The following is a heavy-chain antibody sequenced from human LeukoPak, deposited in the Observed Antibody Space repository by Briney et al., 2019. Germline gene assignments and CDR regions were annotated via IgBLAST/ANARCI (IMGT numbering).Heavy chain of an antibody. CDR1: GYTFTSYG. J-gene: IGHJ6*02. CDR3: AREGTLWFGESSSPEYYYYGMDV. Sequence: ASVKVSCKASGYTFTSYGISWVRQAPGQGLEWMGWISAYNGNTNYAQKLQGRVMITADKSTSTAYMELSSLRSEDTAVYYCAREGTLWFGESSSPEYYYYGMDVWGQGTTVTVSS. CDR2: ISAYNGNT. D-gene: IGHD3-10*01. V-gene: IGHV1-18*01.